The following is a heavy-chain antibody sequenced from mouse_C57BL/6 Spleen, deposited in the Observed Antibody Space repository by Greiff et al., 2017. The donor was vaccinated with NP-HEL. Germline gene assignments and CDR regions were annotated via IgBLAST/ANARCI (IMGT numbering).Heavy chain of an antibody. J-gene: IGHJ4*01. CDR2: IHPNSGST. CDR1: GYTFTSYW. V-gene: IGHV1-64*01. Sequence: VQLQQPGAELVKPGASVKLSCKASGYTFTSYWMHWVKQRPGQGLEWIGMIHPNSGSTNYNEKFKSKATLTVDKSSSTAYMQLSSLTSEDSAVYYCARSYYGSSYGDAMDYWGQGTSVTVSS. CDR3: ARSYYGSSYGDAMDY. D-gene: IGHD1-1*01.